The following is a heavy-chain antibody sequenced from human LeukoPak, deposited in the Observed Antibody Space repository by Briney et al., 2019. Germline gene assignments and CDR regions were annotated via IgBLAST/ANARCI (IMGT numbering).Heavy chain of an antibody. CDR3: AKDGVEPNSNNWFGFWVH. J-gene: IGHJ4*02. CDR2: XXXGSSEK. V-gene: IGHV3-7*01. D-gene: IGHD1-1*01. CDR1: GFTFSSYW. Sequence: GGSLRLSCAGSGFTFSSYWMSXVRXAXGXXXXXXANXXXGSSEKYYVDSVKGRXTXSRDDAKNSLYLQMNSLRAEDTAVYYCAKDGVEPNSNNWFGFWVHWGQGALVTVSS.